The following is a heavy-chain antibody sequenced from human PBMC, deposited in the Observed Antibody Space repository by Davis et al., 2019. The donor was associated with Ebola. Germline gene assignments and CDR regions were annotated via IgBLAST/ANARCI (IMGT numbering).Heavy chain of an antibody. CDR2: IWYDGRNK. D-gene: IGHD2/OR15-2a*01. V-gene: IGHV3-33*06. J-gene: IGHJ3*01. Sequence: GESLKISCAASGFTFSSSAMHWVRQAPGKGLEWVAVIWYDGRNKFYADSVKGRFTISRDNSRNTLYLQMSGLRVEDTAIYYCAKDNRNIWSEVWGQGTMVNVSS. CDR1: GFTFSSSA. CDR3: AKDNRNIWSEV.